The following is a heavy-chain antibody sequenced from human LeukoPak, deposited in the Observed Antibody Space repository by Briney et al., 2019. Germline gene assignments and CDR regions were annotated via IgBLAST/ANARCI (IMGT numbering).Heavy chain of an antibody. CDR2: INHSGST. CDR3: TRGKELLRWPNSVDY. CDR1: GFTFSNAW. V-gene: IGHV4-34*01. J-gene: IGHJ4*02. D-gene: IGHD4-23*01. Sequence: GSLRLSCAASGFTFSNAWMSWVRQPPGRGLEWIGEINHSGSTNYNPSLKSRVTISVDTSKNQFSLKLSSVTSADTAVYYCTRGKELLRWPNSVDYWGQGTLVTVSS.